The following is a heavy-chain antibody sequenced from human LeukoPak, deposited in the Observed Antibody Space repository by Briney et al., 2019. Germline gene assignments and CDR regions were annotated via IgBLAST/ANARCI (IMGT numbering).Heavy chain of an antibody. D-gene: IGHD4-17*01. CDR3: AKFPPMTTVTNNDY. V-gene: IGHV3-66*01. Sequence: GGSLRLSCAASGFTVNSNYMSWVRQAPGKGLEWVSVIYSGGNTYYADSVKGRFTSSRDSSKNTLYLQMNSLRAEDTAVYYCAKFPPMTTVTNNDYWGQGTLVTVSS. CDR2: IYSGGNT. CDR1: GFTVNSNY. J-gene: IGHJ4*02.